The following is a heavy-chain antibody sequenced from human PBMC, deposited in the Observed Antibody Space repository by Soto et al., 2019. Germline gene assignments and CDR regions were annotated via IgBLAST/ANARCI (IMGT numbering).Heavy chain of an antibody. CDR1: GGSISSSSYY. D-gene: IGHD1-26*01. J-gene: IGHJ5*02. Sequence: QLQLQESGPGLVKPSETLSLTCTVSGGSISSSSYYWGWIRQPPGKGLEWIGSIYYSGSTYYNPSLKSRVTIPVDTSKNQFSLKLSSVTAADTAVYYCARGSPDQISGSYSPWGQGTLVTVSS. CDR3: ARGSPDQISGSYSP. V-gene: IGHV4-39*01. CDR2: IYYSGST.